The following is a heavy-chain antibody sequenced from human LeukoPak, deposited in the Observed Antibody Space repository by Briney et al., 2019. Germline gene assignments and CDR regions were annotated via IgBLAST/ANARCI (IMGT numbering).Heavy chain of an antibody. V-gene: IGHV1-18*01. CDR3: ARDKAVTTELTQYFQH. J-gene: IGHJ1*01. CDR1: GYTFTSYG. CDR2: VSGYNGYT. D-gene: IGHD4-11*01. Sequence: ASVKVSCKASGYTFTSYGISWVRQDPGQGLEWMGWVSGYNGYTNYAQQLQFRVTMTTDSSTSTAYMELRSLRSDDTAVYYCARDKAVTTELTQYFQHWGQGTLVTVSS.